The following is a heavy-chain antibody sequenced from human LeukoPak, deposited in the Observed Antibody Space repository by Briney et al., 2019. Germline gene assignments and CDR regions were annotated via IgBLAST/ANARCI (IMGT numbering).Heavy chain of an antibody. J-gene: IGHJ4*02. CDR1: GFTFYDYG. CDR3: ARDLQVTGTIDY. V-gene: IGHV3-20*01. D-gene: IGHD6-19*01. CDR2: INWNGGST. Sequence: RPGGSLRLSCAASGFTFYDYGMSWVRQAPGKGLEWVSGINWNGGSTDYADSVKGRFTISRDNPKNSLYLQMNSLRDEDTALYHCARDLQVTGTIDYWGQGTLVTVSS.